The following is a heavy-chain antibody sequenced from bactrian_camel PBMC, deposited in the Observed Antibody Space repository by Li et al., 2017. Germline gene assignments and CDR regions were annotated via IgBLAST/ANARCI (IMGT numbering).Heavy chain of an antibody. CDR3: ATDLYATILGDNY. CDR1: GFTFSNYD. CDR2: ISSGSTYT. Sequence: VQLVESGGASVQAGGSLRLSCVASGFTFSNYDMSWVRQVSGKGLEWVSSISSGSTYTYYADSVKGRFTISRDNAKSTVYLQMNSLKSEDTALYYCATDLYATILGDNYWGQGTQVTVS. J-gene: IGHJ4*01. V-gene: IGHV3S40*01. D-gene: IGHD4*01.